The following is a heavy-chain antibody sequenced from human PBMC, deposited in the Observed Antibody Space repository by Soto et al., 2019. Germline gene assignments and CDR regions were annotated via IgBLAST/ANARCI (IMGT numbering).Heavy chain of an antibody. Sequence: GGSLRLSCAASRLTLSNAWMTCVRQAPGKGLEWVGRIKSKTEGGTTDYAAPVIGRFTISRDDSKNTLYLQTNSLKTEDTAVYYCTTGAGIAAAGTPDLLNYNCMDVSRQATTVTVS. V-gene: IGHV3-15*01. CDR2: IKSKTEGGTT. CDR1: RLTLSNAW. D-gene: IGHD6-13*01. J-gene: IGHJ6*02. CDR3: TTGAGIAAAGTPDLLNYNCMDV.